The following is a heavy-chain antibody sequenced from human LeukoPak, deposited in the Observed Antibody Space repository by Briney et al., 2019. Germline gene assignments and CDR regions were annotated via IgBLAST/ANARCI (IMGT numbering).Heavy chain of an antibody. CDR3: ARSVAGSFY. CDR2: IYHSGST. Sequence: SETLPLTCAVSGYPISSGYYWGWIRQPPGKGLEWIGSIYHSGSTYYNPSLKSRVTISVDTSKNQFSLKLSSVTAADTAVYYCARSVAGSFYWGQGTLVTVSS. V-gene: IGHV4-38-2*01. CDR1: GYPISSGYY. D-gene: IGHD6-19*01. J-gene: IGHJ4*02.